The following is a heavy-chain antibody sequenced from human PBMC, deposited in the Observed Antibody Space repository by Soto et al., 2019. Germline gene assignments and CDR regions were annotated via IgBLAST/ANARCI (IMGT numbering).Heavy chain of an antibody. CDR3: ARRYNWNHRLSYGMDV. Sequence: GESLKISCKGSGYSFTSYWIGWVRQMPGKGLEWMGIIYPGDSDTRYSPSFQGQVTISADKSISTAYLQWSSLKASDTAMYYCARRYNWNHRLSYGMDVWGQGTTVTVSS. CDR1: GYSFTSYW. D-gene: IGHD1-20*01. J-gene: IGHJ6*02. CDR2: IYPGDSDT. V-gene: IGHV5-51*01.